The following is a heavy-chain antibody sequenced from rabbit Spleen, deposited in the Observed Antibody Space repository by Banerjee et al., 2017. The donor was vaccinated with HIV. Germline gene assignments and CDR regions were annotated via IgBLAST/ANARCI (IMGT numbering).Heavy chain of an antibody. J-gene: IGHJ4*01. V-gene: IGHV1S45*01. CDR1: GFSFSGGGY. Sequence: QEQLVESGGGLVQPEGSLTLTCTASGFSFSGGGYLCWVRQAPGKGLEWIACIYAGSSGYTYYASWAKGRFTISKTSSTTVTLQMTSLTAADTATYFCARDLVAVIGWNFSLWGPGTLVTVS. D-gene: IGHD1-1*01. CDR3: ARDLVAVIGWNFSL. CDR2: IYAGSSGYT.